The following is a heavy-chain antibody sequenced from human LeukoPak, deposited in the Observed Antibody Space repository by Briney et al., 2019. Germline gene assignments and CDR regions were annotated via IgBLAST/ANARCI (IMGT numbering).Heavy chain of an antibody. Sequence: SETLSLTCTVSGGSISGFYWRWIRQPPGKGLEWIGYIYYSGSTNYNPSLKSRVTISVDTSKNQFSLKLSSVTAADTAVYYCARGGNWFDPWGQGTLVTVSS. CDR2: IYYSGST. CDR1: GGSISGFY. CDR3: ARGGNWFDP. J-gene: IGHJ5*02. V-gene: IGHV4-59*01.